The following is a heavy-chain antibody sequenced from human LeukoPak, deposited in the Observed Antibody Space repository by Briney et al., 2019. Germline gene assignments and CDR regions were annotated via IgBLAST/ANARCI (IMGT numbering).Heavy chain of an antibody. V-gene: IGHV3-43*02. J-gene: IGHJ4*02. Sequence: PGGSLRLSWAASGFTFDDYAMHWVRQAPGKGLEWVSLISGDGGSTYYADSVKGRFTISRDNSNNSLYLQMNTVRSEDTAFYYCTGGATGYWGQGTLVTVSS. CDR3: TGGATGY. CDR1: GFTFDDYA. CDR2: ISGDGGST. D-gene: IGHD3-16*01.